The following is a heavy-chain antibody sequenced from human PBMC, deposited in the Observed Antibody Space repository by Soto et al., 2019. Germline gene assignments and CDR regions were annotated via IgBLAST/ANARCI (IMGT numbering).Heavy chain of an antibody. J-gene: IGHJ4*02. CDR2: IYYSGST. Sequence: PSETLSLTCTVSGGSIGSGGYYWSWIRQHPGKGLEWIGYIYYSGSTYYNPSLKSRVTISVDTSKNQFSLKLSSVTAADTAVYYCAREWGTYYFDYWGQGTLVTVSS. CDR1: GGSIGSGGYY. V-gene: IGHV4-31*03. D-gene: IGHD3-16*01. CDR3: AREWGTYYFDY.